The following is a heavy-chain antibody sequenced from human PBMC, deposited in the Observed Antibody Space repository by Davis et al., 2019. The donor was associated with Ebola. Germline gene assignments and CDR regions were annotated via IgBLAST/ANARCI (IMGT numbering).Heavy chain of an antibody. V-gene: IGHV3-21*05. Sequence: GGSLRLSCAASGFTFSSYEMNWVRQAPGKGLEWVSYISSSSSYTNYADSVKGRFTISRDNAKNSLYLQMNSLRAEDTAVYYCARVKIGYSLRWFDPWGQGTLVTVAS. D-gene: IGHD5-18*01. J-gene: IGHJ5*02. CDR2: ISSSSSYT. CDR3: ARVKIGYSLRWFDP. CDR1: GFTFSSYE.